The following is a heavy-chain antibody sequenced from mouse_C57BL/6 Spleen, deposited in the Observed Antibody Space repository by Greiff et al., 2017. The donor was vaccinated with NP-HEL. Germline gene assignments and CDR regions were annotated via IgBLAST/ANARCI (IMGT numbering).Heavy chain of an antibody. J-gene: IGHJ2*01. D-gene: IGHD1-1*01. CDR1: GYTFTSYW. CDR3: ARPYYYGSSYYFDY. V-gene: IGHV1-69*01. Sequence: QVQLQQSGAELVMPGASVKLSCKASGYTFTSYWMHWVKQRPGQGLEWIGEIDPSDSYTNYNQKFKGKSTLTVDKSSSTAYMQLSSLTSEDSAVYYCARPYYYGSSYYFDYWGQGTTLTVSS. CDR2: IDPSDSYT.